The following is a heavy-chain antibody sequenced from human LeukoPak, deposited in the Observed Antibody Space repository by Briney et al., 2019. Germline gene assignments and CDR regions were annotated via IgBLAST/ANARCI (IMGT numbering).Heavy chain of an antibody. CDR2: ISSSSSYI. J-gene: IGHJ6*03. D-gene: IGHD5-18*01. CDR1: GFTFSSYG. V-gene: IGHV3-21*01. CDR3: ARGRDTQGYYMDV. Sequence: GGSLRLSCAASGFTFSSYGMSWVRQAPGKGLEWVSAISSSSSYIYYADSVKGRFTISRDNAKNSLYLQMNSLRAEDTAVYYCARGRDTQGYYMDVWGKGTTVTVSS.